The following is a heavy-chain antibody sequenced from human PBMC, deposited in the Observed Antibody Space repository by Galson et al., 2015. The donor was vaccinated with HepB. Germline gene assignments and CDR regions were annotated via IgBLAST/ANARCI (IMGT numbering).Heavy chain of an antibody. D-gene: IGHD2-2*01. Sequence: SLRLSCAASGFRFAYYGMSWVRQAPGKGLEWLSSITNTGGSTYYADSVKGRSTISRDNSKNTVYLQLNNVKAEDSAVYYCAKCSILASSYFYGIDVWGQGTTVTVSS. CDR2: ITNTGGST. J-gene: IGHJ6*02. CDR3: AKCSILASSYFYGIDV. V-gene: IGHV3-23*01. CDR1: GFRFAYYG.